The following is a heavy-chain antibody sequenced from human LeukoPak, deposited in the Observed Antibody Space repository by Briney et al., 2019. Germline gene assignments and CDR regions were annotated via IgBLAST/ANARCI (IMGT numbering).Heavy chain of an antibody. D-gene: IGHD1-1*01. CDR1: GFTFDDYA. Sequence: GGSLRLSCAASGFTFDDYAMHWVRQAPGKGLEWVSGISWNSGTKGYADSVKGRFTISRDNAKNSLYLQMNSLRGEDAALYYCATGTGFQPLDYWGQGTLVTVSS. CDR3: ATGTGFQPLDY. J-gene: IGHJ4*02. CDR2: ISWNSGTK. V-gene: IGHV3-9*01.